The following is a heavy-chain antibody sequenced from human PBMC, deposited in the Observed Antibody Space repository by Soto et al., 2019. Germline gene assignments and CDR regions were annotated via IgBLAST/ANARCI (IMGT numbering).Heavy chain of an antibody. V-gene: IGHV3-33*01. CDR2: IWYDGSNK. CDR3: ARDGVVVPAAMVYYYYMDV. CDR1: GFTFSSYG. D-gene: IGHD2-2*01. J-gene: IGHJ6*03. Sequence: GGSLRLSCAASGFTFSSYGMHWVRQAPGKGLEWVAVIWYDGSNKYYADSVKGRFTISRDNSKNTLYLQMNSLRAEETAVYYCARDGVVVPAAMVYYYYMDVWGKGTTVTVSS.